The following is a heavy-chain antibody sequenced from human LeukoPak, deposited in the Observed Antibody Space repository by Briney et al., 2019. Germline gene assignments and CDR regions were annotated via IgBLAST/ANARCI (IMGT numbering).Heavy chain of an antibody. D-gene: IGHD3-22*01. CDR1: GYTFTSHG. CDR2: IGVYKDNP. CDR3: ARVLGLYYDSSGYPNYYYYYGMDV. Sequence: ASVKVSCKASGYTFTSHGISWVRQAPGQGLEWMGWIGVYKDNPNYAERLQGRVTMTTDTSTSTAYMELRSLRSDDTAVYYCARVLGLYYDSSGYPNYYYYYGMDVWGQGTTVTVSS. V-gene: IGHV1-18*01. J-gene: IGHJ6*02.